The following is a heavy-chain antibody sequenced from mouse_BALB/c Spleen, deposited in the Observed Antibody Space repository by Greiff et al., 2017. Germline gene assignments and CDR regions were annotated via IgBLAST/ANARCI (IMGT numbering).Heavy chain of an antibody. D-gene: IGHD3-3*01. CDR3: TRGGTWDD. Sequence: EVMLVESGGGLVKPGGSLKLSCAASGFTFSSYTMSWVRQTPEKRLEWVATISSGGSYTYYPDSVKGRFTISRDNAKNTLYLQMSSLKSEDTAMYYCTRGGTWDDWGQGTLVTVSA. V-gene: IGHV5-6-4*01. CDR2: ISSGGSYT. J-gene: IGHJ3*01. CDR1: GFTFSSYT.